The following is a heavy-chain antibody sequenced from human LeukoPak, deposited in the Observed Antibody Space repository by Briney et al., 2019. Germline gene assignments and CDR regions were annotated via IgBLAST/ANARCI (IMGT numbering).Heavy chain of an antibody. CDR3: ARFPVYCSSTSCLYYFDY. V-gene: IGHV1-3*01. Sequence: WASVKVSCKASGYTFTSYAMHWVRQASGQRLEWMGWINAGNGNTKYSQKFQGRVTITRDTSASTAYMELSSLRSEDTAVCYCARFPVYCSSTSCLYYFDYWGQGTLVTVSS. CDR1: GYTFTSYA. CDR2: INAGNGNT. D-gene: IGHD2-2*01. J-gene: IGHJ4*02.